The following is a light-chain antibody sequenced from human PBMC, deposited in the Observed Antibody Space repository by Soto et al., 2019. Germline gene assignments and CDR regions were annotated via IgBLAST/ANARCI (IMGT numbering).Light chain of an antibody. Sequence: EIVMTQSPVTLSVSPGGRATLSCRASQSISDTLAWYQQKPGQAPRLLIHGASTRAPGFPARFSGGGSGTEFTLTITSLQSEDFAVYWCQQYNNWPLTFGPGTRLEIK. J-gene: IGKJ5*01. CDR3: QQYNNWPLT. CDR2: GAS. V-gene: IGKV3-15*01. CDR1: QSISDT.